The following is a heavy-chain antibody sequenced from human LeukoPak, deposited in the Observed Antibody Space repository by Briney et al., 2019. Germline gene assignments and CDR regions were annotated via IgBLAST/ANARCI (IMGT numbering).Heavy chain of an antibody. V-gene: IGHV3-48*02. CDR2: ISSSSSTI. J-gene: IGHJ6*03. D-gene: IGHD5-12*01. Sequence: GGSLRLSCAASGFTFSSYRMNWVRQAPGKGLEWVSYISSSSSTIYYADSVKGRFTISRDNAKNSLYLQMNSLRDEDTAVYYCARVTVATHNYYYYYYMDVWGKGTTVTVSS. CDR1: GFTFSSYR. CDR3: ARVTVATHNYYYYYYMDV.